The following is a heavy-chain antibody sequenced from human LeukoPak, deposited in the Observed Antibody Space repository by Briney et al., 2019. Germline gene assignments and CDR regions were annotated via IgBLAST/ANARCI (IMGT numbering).Heavy chain of an antibody. V-gene: IGHV4-59*12. CDR2: IYYSGSI. CDR3: ARVFNWNYSDY. D-gene: IGHD1-20*01. CDR1: GGSISSYY. Sequence: SETLSLTCTVSGGSISSYYWSWIRQPPGKGLEWIGYIYYSGSINYNPSLKSRVTISVDTSKNQFSLKLSSVTAADTAVYYCARVFNWNYSDYWGQGTLVTVSS. J-gene: IGHJ4*02.